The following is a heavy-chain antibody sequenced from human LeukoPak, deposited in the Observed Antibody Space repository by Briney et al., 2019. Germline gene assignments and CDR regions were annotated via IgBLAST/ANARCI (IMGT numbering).Heavy chain of an antibody. CDR1: GFTFSSNG. Sequence: GGSLRLSRAASGFTFSSNGMHWVRQAPGKGLEWVAVISYDGSNKYYADSVKGRFTISRDNSKNTLYLQMNSLRAEDTAVYYCANRRGSLYDYYGMDVWGQGTTVTVSS. CDR2: ISYDGSNK. V-gene: IGHV3-30*18. D-gene: IGHD3-10*01. J-gene: IGHJ6*02. CDR3: ANRRGSLYDYYGMDV.